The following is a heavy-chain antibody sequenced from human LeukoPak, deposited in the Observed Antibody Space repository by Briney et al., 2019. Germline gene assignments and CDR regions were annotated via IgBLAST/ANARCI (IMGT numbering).Heavy chain of an antibody. D-gene: IGHD1-14*01. Sequence: GGSLRLSCAASGFTFSGSAMHWVRQASGKGLEWVGRIRSKANSYATAYAASVKGRFTISRDDSKNTAYLQMSSLKTEDTAVYYCTGLYNSIDYWGQGTLVTVSS. CDR1: GFTFSGSA. CDR3: TGLYNSIDY. J-gene: IGHJ4*02. CDR2: IRSKANSYAT. V-gene: IGHV3-73*01.